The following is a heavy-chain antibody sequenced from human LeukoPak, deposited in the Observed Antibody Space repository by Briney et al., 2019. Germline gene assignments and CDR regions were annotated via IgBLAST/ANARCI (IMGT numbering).Heavy chain of an antibody. V-gene: IGHV4-39*07. J-gene: IGHJ3*02. CDR1: GGSISSSSYY. CDR3: ARPAGYCSSTSCLWGFSSSWPDAFDI. CDR2: IYYSGST. D-gene: IGHD2-2*01. Sequence: SETLSLTCTVSGGSISSSSYYWGWIRQPPGKGLEWIGSIYYSGSTYYNPSLKSRVTISVDTSKNQFSLKLSSVTAADTAVYYCARPAGYCSSTSCLWGFSSSWPDAFDIWGQGTMVTVSS.